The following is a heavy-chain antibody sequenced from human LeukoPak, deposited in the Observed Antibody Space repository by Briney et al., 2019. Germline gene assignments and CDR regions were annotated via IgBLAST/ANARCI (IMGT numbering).Heavy chain of an antibody. Sequence: SETLSLTCSVCGGSISSYYWSWIRQPPGKGLEWIGYIYYSGSTNYNPSLKSRVIISLDTSKNQFSLKLSSVTAADTAVYYCAKRGVEMSAVRPDNWLDPWGQGTLVTVSS. D-gene: IGHD5-24*01. CDR3: AKRGVEMSAVRPDNWLDP. J-gene: IGHJ5*02. CDR2: IYYSGST. V-gene: IGHV4-59*08. CDR1: GGSISSYY.